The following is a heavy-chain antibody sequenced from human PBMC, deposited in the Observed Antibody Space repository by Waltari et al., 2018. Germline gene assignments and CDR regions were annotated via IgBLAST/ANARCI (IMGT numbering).Heavy chain of an antibody. CDR1: GFTFSSYT. V-gene: IGHV3-21*02. CDR3: AREWGVMIGTAAYYLDH. Sequence: EVQLVGSGGGLVKPGGSLRLSCAASGFTFSSYTMNWVRQAPGKGLECVSSISGGSSYTYYAASVKGRFTISRDNVKNSLYLQMNSLRVEDTAVYYCAREWGVMIGTAAYYLDHWTQGTLVTVSS. D-gene: IGHD3-16*01. CDR2: ISGGSSYT. J-gene: IGHJ4*02.